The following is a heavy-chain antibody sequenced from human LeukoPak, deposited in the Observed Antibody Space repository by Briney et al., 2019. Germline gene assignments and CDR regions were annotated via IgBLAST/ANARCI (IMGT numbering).Heavy chain of an antibody. CDR3: ARVVAAAFNWFDP. V-gene: IGHV4-59*01. CDR1: GGSISSYY. D-gene: IGHD6-13*01. CDR2: IYYSGST. Sequence: SETLSLTCSVSGGSISSYYWSWIRQPPGKGLEWIGYIYYSGSTNYNPSLKSRVTISVDTSKNQFSLKLSSVTAADTAVYYCARVVAAAFNWFDPWGQGTLVTVSS. J-gene: IGHJ5*02.